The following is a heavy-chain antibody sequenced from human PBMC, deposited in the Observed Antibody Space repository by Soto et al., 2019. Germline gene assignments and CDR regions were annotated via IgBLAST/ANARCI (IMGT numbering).Heavy chain of an antibody. CDR3: ARRPGDAFDI. CDR1: GYTFTNYA. J-gene: IGHJ3*02. V-gene: IGHV1-3*01. CDR2: INAGNGNT. Sequence: ASVKVSCKASGYTFTNYAIHRVRQAPGQRLERMGWINAGNGNTKYSQKFQGRVTITRDTSASTAYMELSILRSEDTAVYYCARRPGDAFDIWGQGTMVTVSS.